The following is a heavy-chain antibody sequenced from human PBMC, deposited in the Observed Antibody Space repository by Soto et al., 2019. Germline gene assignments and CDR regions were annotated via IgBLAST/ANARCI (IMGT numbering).Heavy chain of an antibody. CDR2: ISSSSSYT. V-gene: IGHV3-11*06. CDR3: ARGMGGMDV. Sequence: GPLRIACAASVFTFSDYYMSWIRQAPGKGLEWVSYISSSSSYTNYADSVKGRFTISRDNAKNSLYLQMNSLRAEDTAVYYCARGMGGMDVWGQGTTVTVSS. CDR1: VFTFSDYY. D-gene: IGHD6-13*01. J-gene: IGHJ6*02.